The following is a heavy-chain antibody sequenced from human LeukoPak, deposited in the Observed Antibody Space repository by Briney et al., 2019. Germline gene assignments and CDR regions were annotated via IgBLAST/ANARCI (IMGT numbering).Heavy chain of an antibody. V-gene: IGHV3-23*01. CDR1: GFTFTSYA. J-gene: IGHJ4*02. D-gene: IGHD5-24*01. CDR3: AMERGEMATWLFLHDY. CDR2: ISGSGVVT. Sequence: GGSLRLSCAASGFTFTSYAMSWARQAPGKGLEWVSAISGSGVVTYYADSVKGRFTISRDNSKSTLDLQMNSLRAEDTAVYYCAMERGEMATWLFLHDYWGQGTLVTVSS.